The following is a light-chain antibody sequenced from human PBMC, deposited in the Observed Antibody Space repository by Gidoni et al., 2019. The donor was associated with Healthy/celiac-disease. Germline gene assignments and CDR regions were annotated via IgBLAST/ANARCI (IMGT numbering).Light chain of an antibody. CDR3: QYYNSAPRALPT. J-gene: IGKJ4*01. CDR1: QGISNY. V-gene: IGKV1-27*01. CDR2: AAS. Sequence: ESQMTQSPSSLSASVGYRVTITCRASQGISNYLAWYQQKPGKVPKLLIYAASTLQSGVPSRFSGSGSGTDFTLTISSLQPDDVATHYCQYYNSAPRALPTFGGGTKVEIK.